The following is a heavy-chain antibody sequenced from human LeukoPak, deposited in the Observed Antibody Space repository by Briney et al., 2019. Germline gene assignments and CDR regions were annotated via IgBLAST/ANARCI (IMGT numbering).Heavy chain of an antibody. D-gene: IGHD6-13*01. CDR3: ATGYSSTWYYFDY. V-gene: IGHV4-59*01. CDR1: GDSISSYY. CDR2: IYHSGST. J-gene: IGHJ4*02. Sequence: SETLSLTCTVSGDSISSYYWSWIRQPPGKGLEWIGYIYHSGSTNYNPSLKSRVTISADTSKDQFSLKLASVTAADTAVYYCATGYSSTWYYFDYWGKGTLVTVSS.